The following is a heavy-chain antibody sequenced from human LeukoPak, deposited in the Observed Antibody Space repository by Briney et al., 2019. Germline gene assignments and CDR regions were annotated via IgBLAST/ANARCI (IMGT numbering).Heavy chain of an antibody. Sequence: GGSLRLSCVGSGLILGYFYMKWNRQAPGKGLEWISFITSSGDSIYYTDSVKGRFTVFRDNAKNSLYLQMNSLRAEVTAVYFCARDPEYSDKWGQGTLVSVSS. D-gene: IGHD1-1*01. J-gene: IGHJ4*02. CDR2: ITSSGDSI. CDR3: ARDPEYSDK. V-gene: IGHV3-11*01. CDR1: GLILGYFY.